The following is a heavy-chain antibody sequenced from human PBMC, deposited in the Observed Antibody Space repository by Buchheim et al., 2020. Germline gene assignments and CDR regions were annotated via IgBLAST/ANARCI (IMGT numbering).Heavy chain of an antibody. J-gene: IGHJ6*03. D-gene: IGHD2-8*02. Sequence: EVQLVESGGGLVKPGGSLRLSCAASEFTFSSSKMNWVRQAPGKGLEWVSSIGTSSSHINYADSVKGRFTISRDNAKNSLYLQMNSLRVEDTAVYYCARSVSYWYMDVWGKGTT. CDR3: ARSVSYWYMDV. V-gene: IGHV3-21*01. CDR2: IGTSSSHI. CDR1: EFTFSSSK.